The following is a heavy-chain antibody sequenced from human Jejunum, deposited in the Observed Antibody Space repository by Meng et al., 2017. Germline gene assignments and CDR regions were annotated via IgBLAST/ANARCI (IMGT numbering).Heavy chain of an antibody. D-gene: IGHD3-3*01. V-gene: IGHV7-4-1*02. CDR3: ARTSGYRNWIDP. J-gene: IGHJ5*02. CDR2: INTDTGNP. CDR1: GGTFRSFA. Sequence: QVQLVESGTEVKKPGSSVKVSCRASGGTFRSFAISWVRQAPGQGLEWMGWINTDTGNPTYAQGFTGRFVFSVDTSVSTAYLQITSLQAEDTAVYYCARTSGYRNWIDPWGQGTLVTVSS.